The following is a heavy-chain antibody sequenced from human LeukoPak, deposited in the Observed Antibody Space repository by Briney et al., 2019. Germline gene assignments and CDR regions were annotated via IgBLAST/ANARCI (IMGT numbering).Heavy chain of an antibody. D-gene: IGHD1-26*01. CDR3: VKDRGGSPFYGMDV. Sequence: TGGSLRLSCAGSGFTFSSYAMSWVRQAPGKGLEWVSTISGSGGAGTYYADSVKGRFTVSRDNSRNTLYLPMNSLRAEDTAVYYCVKDRGGSPFYGMDVWGQGTTVTVYS. V-gene: IGHV3-23*01. J-gene: IGHJ6*02. CDR1: GFTFSSYA. CDR2: ISGSGGAGT.